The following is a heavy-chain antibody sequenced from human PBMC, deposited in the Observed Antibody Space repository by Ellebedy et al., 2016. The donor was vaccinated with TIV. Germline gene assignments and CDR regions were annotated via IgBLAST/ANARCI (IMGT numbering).Heavy chain of an antibody. CDR1: GFSFRSYW. CDR2: IYQDGSVQ. J-gene: IGHJ5*02. V-gene: IGHV3-7*01. Sequence: GESLKISCVASGFSFRSYWMSWVRQAPGKGLEWVANIYQDGSVQYYLDSVKGRFTISRDNAINSLFLQMNSLGAGDTAVYYCARRGSYGDYAVQVNSWFDRWGRGTLVTVSS. CDR3: ARRGSYGDYAVQVNSWFDR. D-gene: IGHD4-17*01.